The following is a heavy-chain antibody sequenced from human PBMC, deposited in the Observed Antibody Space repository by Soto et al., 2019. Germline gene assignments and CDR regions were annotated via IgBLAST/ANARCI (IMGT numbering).Heavy chain of an antibody. J-gene: IGHJ4*02. CDR1: GGSISTYY. Sequence: PSETLSLTCTVSGGSISTYYWSRIRQPPGKGLEWIGYFYYSGSTNYNPSLKTRVTISVDTSKNQFSLKLSSVTAADTAVYYCARGGWRHIDYWGQGTLVTVS. D-gene: IGHD3-3*01. V-gene: IGHV4-59*08. CDR2: FYYSGST. CDR3: ARGGWRHIDY.